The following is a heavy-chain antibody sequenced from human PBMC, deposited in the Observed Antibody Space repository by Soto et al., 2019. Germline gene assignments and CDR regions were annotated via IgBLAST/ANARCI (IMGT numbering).Heavy chain of an antibody. CDR2: ISYDGSNK. D-gene: IGHD2-2*01. V-gene: IGHV3-30-3*01. J-gene: IGHJ6*02. CDR3: ARVVVPAAMNYYYYYGMDV. CDR1: GFTFSSYA. Sequence: QVQLVESGGGVVQPGRSLRLSCAASGFTFSSYAMHWVRQAPGKGPEWVAVISYDGSNKYYADSVKGRFTISRDNSKNTLYLQMNSLRAEDTAVYYCARVVVPAAMNYYYYYGMDVWGQGTTVTVSS.